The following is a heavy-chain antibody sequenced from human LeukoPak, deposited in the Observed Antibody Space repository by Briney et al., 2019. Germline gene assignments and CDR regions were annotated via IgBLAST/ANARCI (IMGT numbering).Heavy chain of an antibody. CDR3: ARPTGYXGYDXXX. Sequence: LTXXVYGGSFSGXXWSWIRQPPGRGLEWIGEINHSGSTNYNPSLKSRVAISVDTSKNQLSLKQSSVTAADTAVYYCARPTGYXGYDXXXXGQ. V-gene: IGHV4-34*01. J-gene: IGHJ1*01. CDR2: INHSGST. D-gene: IGHD5-12*01. CDR1: GGSFSGXX.